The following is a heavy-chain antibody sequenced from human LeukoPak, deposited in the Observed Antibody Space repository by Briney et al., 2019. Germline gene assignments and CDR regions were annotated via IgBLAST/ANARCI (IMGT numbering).Heavy chain of an antibody. CDR3: ARSVGANWFDP. D-gene: IGHD1-26*01. V-gene: IGHV3-66*01. CDR2: IYSGGST. J-gene: IGHJ5*02. Sequence: GGSLRLSCAASGFTVSSNYLGWVRQAPGKGLEWVSFIYSGGSTYYADSVKGRFTISRDSSKSTLYLQMNSLRAEDTAVYYCARSVGANWFDPWGQGTLVTVSS. CDR1: GFTVSSNY.